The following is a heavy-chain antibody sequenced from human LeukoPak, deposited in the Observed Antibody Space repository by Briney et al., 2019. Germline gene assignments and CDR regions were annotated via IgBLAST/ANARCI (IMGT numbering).Heavy chain of an antibody. CDR3: ARGLRFLVV. CDR2: INEDGSEK. Sequence: GGSLRLSCAASGFAFSTRWMSWVRQAPGKGLEWVANINEDGSEKNYVESLKGRFTISRDNAKNSLYLQMNGLRAEDTALYYCARGLRFLVVWGQGTTVTVSS. CDR1: GFAFSTRW. J-gene: IGHJ6*02. D-gene: IGHD3-3*01. V-gene: IGHV3-7*01.